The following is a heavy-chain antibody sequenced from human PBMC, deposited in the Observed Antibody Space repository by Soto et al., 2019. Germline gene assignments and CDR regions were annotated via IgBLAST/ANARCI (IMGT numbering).Heavy chain of an antibody. J-gene: IGHJ5*02. V-gene: IGHV4-59*11. D-gene: IGHD2-15*01. CDR2: IYHSGST. CDR3: ARGGYCSGGSCYPRWFDP. CDR1: GGSISPHY. Sequence: PSETLSLTCTVSGGSISPHYWSWIRQPPGKGLEWIGYIYHSGSTYYNPSLKSRVTISVDRSKNQFSLKLSSVTAADTAVYYCARGGYCSGGSCYPRWFDPWGQGTLVTVSS.